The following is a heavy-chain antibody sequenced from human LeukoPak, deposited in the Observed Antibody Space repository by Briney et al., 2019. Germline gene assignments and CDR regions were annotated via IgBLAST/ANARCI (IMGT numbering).Heavy chain of an antibody. CDR2: ISNSGST. CDR1: GGSIRSYY. Sequence: KPSETLSLTSTVSGGSIRSYYWNWVRQPPGNGLEWIGYISNSGSTNYNPSLKSRVTISVDTSKNQFTLKVNSVTAADTAFYYCSRSPRFSSGWFDPRGQGTLVTVSS. D-gene: IGHD6-19*01. CDR3: SRSPRFSSGWFDP. J-gene: IGHJ5*02. V-gene: IGHV4-59*01.